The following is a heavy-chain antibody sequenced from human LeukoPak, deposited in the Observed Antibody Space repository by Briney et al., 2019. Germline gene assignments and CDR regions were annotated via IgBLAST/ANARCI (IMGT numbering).Heavy chain of an antibody. CDR3: AKVPGRGYSSSWYNDI. Sequence: GGSLRLSCAASGFTFSSYAMSWVRQAPGKGLEWVSAISGSGGSTYYADSVKGRFTISRDNSKNTLYLQMNSLRAEDTAVYYCAKVPGRGYSSSWYNDIWGQGTMVTVSS. J-gene: IGHJ3*02. CDR1: GFTFSSYA. CDR2: ISGSGGST. V-gene: IGHV3-23*01. D-gene: IGHD6-13*01.